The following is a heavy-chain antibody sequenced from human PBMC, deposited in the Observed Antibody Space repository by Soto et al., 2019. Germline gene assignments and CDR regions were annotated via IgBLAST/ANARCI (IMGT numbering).Heavy chain of an antibody. CDR2: ISPMFGAA. CDR1: GGTFKTYA. J-gene: IGHJ4*02. CDR3: AREVQVHTPAFVY. V-gene: IGHV1-69*19. Sequence: QVQLVQSGAEMKKPGSSVKVSCQSSGGTFKTYAMNWVRQAPGQGPEWMGDISPMFGAANYAPKFQGRVTITADESTGTSYMQLSSLTSEDTALYFCAREVQVHTPAFVYWGQGTLVTVS. D-gene: IGHD3-10*01.